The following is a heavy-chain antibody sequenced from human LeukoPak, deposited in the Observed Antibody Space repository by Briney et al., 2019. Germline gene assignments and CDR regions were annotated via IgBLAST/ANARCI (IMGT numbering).Heavy chain of an antibody. CDR3: AKDGNYLDGSGFFIPFDH. J-gene: IGHJ4*02. CDR2: VRGNGQQR. V-gene: IGHV3-23*01. Sequence: PGGSLRLSCSPSGFTFSRSAMTWVRQLPAKGLDWLSTVRGNGQQRYYGDPVKGRFSVSRDNSKNTLYLQMDSLRADDSALYYCAKDGNYLDGSGFFIPFDHWGQGTLVTVSS. D-gene: IGHD3-22*01. CDR1: GFTFSRSA.